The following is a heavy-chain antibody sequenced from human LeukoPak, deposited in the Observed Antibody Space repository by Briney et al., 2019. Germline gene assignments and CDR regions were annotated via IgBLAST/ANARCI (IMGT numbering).Heavy chain of an antibody. CDR1: GFTFSGSA. V-gene: IGHV3-73*01. CDR3: LRAPAAY. J-gene: IGHJ4*02. D-gene: IGHD4-17*01. CDR2: IRSKANSYAT. Sequence: PGGSLRLSCAASGFTFSGSAMHWVRQASGKGLEWVGRIRSKANSYATAYAASVKGRFTISRDDSKNTAYLQMNSLKTEDTAVYYRLRAPAAYWGQGTLVTVSS.